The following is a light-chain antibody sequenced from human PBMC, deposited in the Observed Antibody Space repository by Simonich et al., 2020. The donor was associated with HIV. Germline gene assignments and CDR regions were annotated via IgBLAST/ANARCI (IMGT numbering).Light chain of an antibody. CDR1: QSVLYNSNNKNY. V-gene: IGKV4-1*01. J-gene: IGKJ1*01. Sequence: DIVMTQSPDSLAVSLGARATINCKSSQSVLYNSNNKNYLVWYQQKPGQPPKLLIYWASTRESGVPDRFSGSGSGTDFTLTISSLQAEDVAVYYCQQYYSAPRTFGQGTKVEIK. CDR3: QQYYSAPRT. CDR2: WAS.